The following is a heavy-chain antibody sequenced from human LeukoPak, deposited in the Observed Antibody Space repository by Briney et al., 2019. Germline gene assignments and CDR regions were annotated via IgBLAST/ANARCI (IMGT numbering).Heavy chain of an antibody. CDR1: GFSFTNYA. D-gene: IGHD3-22*01. J-gene: IGHJ4*02. CDR2: IGGSGGNT. V-gene: IGHV3-23*01. CDR3: ANLPYDSSGYWAYFDN. Sequence: GGSLRLSCAASGFSFTNYAMSWVRQAPGKGLEWVSGIGGSGGNTYYADSVKGRFTISGDSSKNVLYLQMNSLRAEDTAVYYCANLPYDSSGYWAYFDNWGQGTLVTVSS.